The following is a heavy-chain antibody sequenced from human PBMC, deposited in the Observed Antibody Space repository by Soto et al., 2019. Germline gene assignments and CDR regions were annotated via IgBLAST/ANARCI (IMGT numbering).Heavy chain of an antibody. CDR3: ACTVSNYYYYGMDV. J-gene: IGHJ6*02. CDR2: IIPIFGTA. CDR1: GGTFSSYA. V-gene: IGHV1-69*12. D-gene: IGHD2-8*01. Sequence: QGQLVQSGAEVKKPGSSVNVSCKASGGTFSSYAISWVRQAPGQGLEWMGGIIPIFGTADYAQKFQGRVTITADESTSTAYMELSSLRSEDTAVYYCACTVSNYYYYGMDVWGQGTTVTVSS.